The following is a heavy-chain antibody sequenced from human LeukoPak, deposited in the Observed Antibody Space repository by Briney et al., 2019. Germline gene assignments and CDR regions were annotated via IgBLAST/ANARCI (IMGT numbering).Heavy chain of an antibody. CDR2: VSGSGGGT. CDR1: GFPFSSYA. CDR3: ARDVGYRSWFDP. J-gene: IGHJ5*02. D-gene: IGHD5-18*01. V-gene: IGHV3-23*01. Sequence: GGSLRLSCAASGFPFSSYAMSWVRQAPGKGLEWVSVVSGSGGGTYYADSVKGRFTISGDNSKNTVYLQMNSLRAEDTSVYYCARDVGYRSWFDPWGQGTLVIVSS.